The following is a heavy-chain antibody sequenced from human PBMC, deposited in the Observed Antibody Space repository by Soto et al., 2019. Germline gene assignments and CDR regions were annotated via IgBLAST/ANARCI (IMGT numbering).Heavy chain of an antibody. D-gene: IGHD3-16*01. Sequence: QVQLVESGGGVVQPGTSLRLSCVGSGFTFRSYVIHWVRQAPGKGLEWVALTSYDGSGKYYGDSVRGRFTISRDNSRNTVDLQMGSLRLEDTALYYCARWGTTGGLDVWGQGTLVSVSS. CDR2: TSYDGSGK. CDR3: ARWGTTGGLDV. J-gene: IGHJ1*01. CDR1: GFTFRSYV. V-gene: IGHV3-30*19.